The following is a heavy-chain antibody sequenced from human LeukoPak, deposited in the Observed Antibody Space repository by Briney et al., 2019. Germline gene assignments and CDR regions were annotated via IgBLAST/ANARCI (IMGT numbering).Heavy chain of an antibody. Sequence: GGSLRLSYAASGFGFNTYAMSWVRQAPGKGLEWVSAITGGGGGTFHADSVKGRFTISRDNSKNTLYLEMNGLRAEDSAVYYCAKGSSSARPYYFDFWGQGTLVTVSS. CDR1: GFGFNTYA. J-gene: IGHJ4*02. CDR3: AKGSSSARPYYFDF. D-gene: IGHD1-26*01. CDR2: ITGGGGGT. V-gene: IGHV3-23*01.